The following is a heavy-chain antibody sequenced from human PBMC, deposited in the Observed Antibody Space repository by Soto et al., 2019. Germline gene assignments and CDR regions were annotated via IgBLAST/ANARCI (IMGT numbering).Heavy chain of an antibody. CDR3: ARDXGELLWXYYXYGMDV. D-gene: IGHD1-26*01. Sequence: QVQLVQSGAEVKKPGSSXKVSCKASGGTFSSYTISWVRQAPGQGLEWMGRIIPILGIANYAQKFQGRVTITADKSTSTAYMELSSLRSEDTAVYYCARDXGELLWXYYXYGMDVWGQGTTVTVSS. CDR2: IIPILGIA. V-gene: IGHV1-69*08. CDR1: GGTFSSYT. J-gene: IGHJ6*02.